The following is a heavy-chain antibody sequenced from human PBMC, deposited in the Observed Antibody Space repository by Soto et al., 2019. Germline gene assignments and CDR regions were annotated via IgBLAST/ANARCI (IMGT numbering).Heavy chain of an antibody. V-gene: IGHV1-18*04. J-gene: IGHJ4*02. D-gene: IGHD6-19*01. CDR3: ARDLAVAGSPPSDFFDY. CDR2: ISAYNGNT. CDR1: GYTFTSYG. Sequence: QVQLVQSGAEVKKPGASVKVSCKASGYTFTSYGISWVRQAPGQGLEWMGWISAYNGNTNYAQKLQVRVTMTTDTSTSTAYMELRSLRSDDTAVYYCARDLAVAGSPPSDFFDYWGQGTLVTVSS.